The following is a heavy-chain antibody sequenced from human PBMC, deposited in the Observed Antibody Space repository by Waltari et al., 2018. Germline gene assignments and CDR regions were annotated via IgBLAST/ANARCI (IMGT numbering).Heavy chain of an antibody. V-gene: IGHV4-59*01. J-gene: IGHJ5*02. CDR2: LYYTGST. D-gene: IGHD2-21*02. CDR3: ARGGGGDWEWFDP. CDR1: GGSISAFY. Sequence: QVQLQESCPSLLILSESLSLFCTVSGGSISAFYWSWVRQPPGKGMDWFGYLYYTGSTNFNPSLKSRVTMSVDTSKNQFSLKLSSVTAADTAFYYCARGGGGDWEWFDPWGQGTLVTVSS.